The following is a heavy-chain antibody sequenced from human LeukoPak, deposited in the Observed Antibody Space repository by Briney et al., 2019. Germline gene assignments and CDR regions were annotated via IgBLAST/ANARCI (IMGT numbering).Heavy chain of an antibody. CDR2: IYAGGGT. CDR3: ATGGGGFLSAWYMWDN. D-gene: IGHD6-19*01. V-gene: IGHV3-66*01. Sequence: GGSLRLSCTASGFSVGNNYMSWVRQSPGRGLEWVSVIYAGGGTFYSDSVKGRFTVSRDDSRNTVHLQMNSLRADDTAVYYCATGGGGFLSAWYMWDNWGKGPLVTASS. CDR1: GFSVGNNY. J-gene: IGHJ4*02.